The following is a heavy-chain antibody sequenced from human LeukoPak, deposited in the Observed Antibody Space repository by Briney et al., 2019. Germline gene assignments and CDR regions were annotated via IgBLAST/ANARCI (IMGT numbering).Heavy chain of an antibody. J-gene: IGHJ4*02. V-gene: IGHV4-39*01. CDR2: MYYSGST. D-gene: IGHD3-3*02. CDR3: ARTFLEWLLYES. CDR1: GGSISSSRYY. Sequence: PSETLSLTYTVSGGSISSSRYYWGWIRQPPGKGLERIGSMYYSGSTYYNPSLKSRVTISVDTSKNQFSLKLSSVTAADTAVYYCARTFLEWLLYESGGQGTLVTVS.